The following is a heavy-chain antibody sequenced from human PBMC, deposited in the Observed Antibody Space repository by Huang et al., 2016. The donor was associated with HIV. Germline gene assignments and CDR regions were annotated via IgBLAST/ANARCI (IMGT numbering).Heavy chain of an antibody. CDR1: GFTFGSFG. D-gene: IGHD3-3*01. CDR3: AKDLTYTFGRHFDY. J-gene: IGHJ4*02. V-gene: IGHV3-30*02. CDR2: IRYDGNNY. Sequence: QVQLVESGGGVVQPGGSLRLSCTAFGFTFGSFGMHWVRQAPGKWLEWVAFIRYDGNNYYDADSVRGRFTISRDNSKDTLYLQMNRLRPDDSAVYYCAKDLTYTFGRHFDYWGRGTLVTVSS.